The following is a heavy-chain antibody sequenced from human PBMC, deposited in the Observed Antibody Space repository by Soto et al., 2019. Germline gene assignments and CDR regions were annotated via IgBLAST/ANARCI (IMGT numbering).Heavy chain of an antibody. CDR1: GYSLTELS. CDR3: ASSYSRSSVLGSFDS. J-gene: IGHJ5*01. D-gene: IGHD6-6*01. CDR2: FDPEDAKI. V-gene: IGHV1-24*01. Sequence: QVQLVQSGAEVKKPGTSVKVSCKVSGYSLTELSMHWVRQCPGKGLEWMGGFDPEDAKILYAQRSQGTVIMTEDTSTDTAYMELSSLTSEDTAVYYCASSYSRSSVLGSFDSWGQGTLVIVSS.